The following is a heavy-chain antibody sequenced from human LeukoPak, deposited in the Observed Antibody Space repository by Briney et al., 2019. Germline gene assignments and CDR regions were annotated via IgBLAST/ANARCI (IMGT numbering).Heavy chain of an antibody. D-gene: IGHD4-23*01. J-gene: IGHJ5*02. CDR1: GGSISSSNW. Sequence: PSGTLSLTCAVSGGSISSSNWWSWVRQPPGKGLEWIGYIYYSGSTNYNPSLKSRVTISVDTSKNQFSLKLSSVTAADTAVYYCARDRIGGNPGWFDPWGQGTLVTVSS. V-gene: IGHV4-4*02. CDR3: ARDRIGGNPGWFDP. CDR2: IYYSGST.